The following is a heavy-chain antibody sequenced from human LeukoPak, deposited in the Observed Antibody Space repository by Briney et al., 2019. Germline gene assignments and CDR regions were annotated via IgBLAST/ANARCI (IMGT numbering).Heavy chain of an antibody. Sequence: GESLKISCKGSGYSFTSYWIGWVRQMPGKGLEWMGIIYPGDSGTRYSPSFQGQVTISADKSVTTAYLQWSSLKASDTAMYYCARVRTAYWYFDVWGRGTLVTVSS. CDR1: GYSFTSYW. CDR2: IYPGDSGT. J-gene: IGHJ2*01. CDR3: ARVRTAYWYFDV. V-gene: IGHV5-51*01. D-gene: IGHD5-18*01.